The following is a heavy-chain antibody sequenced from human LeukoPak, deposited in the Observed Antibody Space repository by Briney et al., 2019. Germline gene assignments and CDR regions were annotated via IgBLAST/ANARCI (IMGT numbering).Heavy chain of an antibody. CDR3: ARGPKISEPGYFDY. Sequence: LETLSLTCAVSGGSLTGYYWSWIRQSPRKGLQWIAEVNHRRDTKYNPSVKGRVTISVDTSKNQVSLKVTSLTAADTAVYYCARGPKISEPGYFDYWGQGAKVTVSS. D-gene: IGHD1-14*01. CDR2: VNHRRDT. CDR1: GGSLTGYY. V-gene: IGHV4-34*01. J-gene: IGHJ4*03.